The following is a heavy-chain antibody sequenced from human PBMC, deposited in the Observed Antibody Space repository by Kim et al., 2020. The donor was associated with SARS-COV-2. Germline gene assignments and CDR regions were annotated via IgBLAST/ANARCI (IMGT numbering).Heavy chain of an antibody. CDR2: ISYDGSNK. V-gene: IGHV3-30*18. CDR1: GFTFSSYG. CDR3: AKGGPRYCSGGSCYSYG. D-gene: IGHD2-15*01. Sequence: GGSLRLSCAASGFTFSSYGMHWVRQAPGKGLEWVAVISYDGSNKYYADSVKGRFTISRDNSKNTLYLQMNSLRAEDTAVYYCAKGGPRYCSGGSCYSYG. J-gene: IGHJ6*01.